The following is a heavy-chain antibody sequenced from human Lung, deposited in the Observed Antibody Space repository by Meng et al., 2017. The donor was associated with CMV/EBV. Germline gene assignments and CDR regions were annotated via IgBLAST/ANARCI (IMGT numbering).Heavy chain of an antibody. CDR2: VSYDGSDK. J-gene: IGHJ3*01. CDR1: GFIFDNYA. Sequence: GESLKISCVASGFIFDNYALHWVRQAPGKGLQWVAVVSYDGSDKYVADSVKGRYTVSRDNSKDTLSLQMNRLRVDDTAVYYCATSLVKALGALDLWGQGTXVTV. CDR3: ATSLVKALGALDL. V-gene: IGHV3-30*01. D-gene: IGHD3-9*01.